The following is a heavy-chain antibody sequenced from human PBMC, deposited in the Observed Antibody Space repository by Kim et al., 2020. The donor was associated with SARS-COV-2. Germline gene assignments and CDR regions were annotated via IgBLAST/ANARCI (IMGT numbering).Heavy chain of an antibody. J-gene: IGHJ5*02. CDR2: INTNTGNP. Sequence: ASVKVSCKASGYTFTSYAMNWVRQAPGQGLEWMGWINTNTGNPTYAQGFTGRFVFSLDTSVSTAYLQISSLKAEDTAVYYCARGDLGSGWFWFDPWGQGTLVTVSS. CDR1: GYTFTSYA. V-gene: IGHV7-4-1*02. CDR3: ARGDLGSGWFWFDP. D-gene: IGHD6-19*01.